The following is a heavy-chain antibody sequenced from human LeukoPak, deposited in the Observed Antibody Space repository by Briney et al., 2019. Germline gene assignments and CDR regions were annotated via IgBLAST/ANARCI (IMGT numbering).Heavy chain of an antibody. CDR2: INWNSGTI. V-gene: IGHV3-9*01. J-gene: IGHJ6*03. CDR1: GFAFADVT. CDR3: AKDPYMDV. Sequence: GRSLRLSCVASGFAFADVTMHWVRQGPGKGLEWVSGINWNSGTIGYADSVKGRFTISRDNAKNSLYLQMNSLRVEDTAFYYCAKDPYMDVWGKGTTVTVSS.